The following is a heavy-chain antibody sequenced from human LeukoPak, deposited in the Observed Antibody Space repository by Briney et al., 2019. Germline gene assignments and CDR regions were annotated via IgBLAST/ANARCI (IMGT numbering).Heavy chain of an antibody. CDR3: AKDTYFDWLYRGAFDI. D-gene: IGHD3-9*01. Sequence: GGSLRLSCAASGFTFSSYAMSWVRQAPGKGLEWVSAISGSGGSTYYADSVKGRFTISRDNAKNSLYLQMNSLRAEDTALYYCAKDTYFDWLYRGAFDIWGQGTMVTVSS. CDR2: ISGSGGST. CDR1: GFTFSSYA. V-gene: IGHV3-23*01. J-gene: IGHJ3*02.